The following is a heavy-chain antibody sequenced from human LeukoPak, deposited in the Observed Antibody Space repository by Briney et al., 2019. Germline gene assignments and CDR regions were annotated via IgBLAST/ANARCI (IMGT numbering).Heavy chain of an antibody. Sequence: SETLSLACTVSGGSISSSRYYWGWIRQPPGKGLEWIGSIYYSGSTYYNPSLKSRVTISVDTSKSQFSLKLSSVTAADTAVYYCASRYTYETLFDCWGQGTLVTVSS. CDR2: IYYSGST. CDR3: ASRYTYETLFDC. CDR1: GGSISSSRYY. V-gene: IGHV4-39*07. D-gene: IGHD5-18*01. J-gene: IGHJ4*02.